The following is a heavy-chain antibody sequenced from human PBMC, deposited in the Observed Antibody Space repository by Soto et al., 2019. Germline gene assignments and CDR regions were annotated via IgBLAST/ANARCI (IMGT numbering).Heavy chain of an antibody. Sequence: QVQLQQWGAGLLKPSETLSLTCAVYGGSFSGYYWSWIRQPPGKGLEWIGEINHSGSTNYNPSLKSRVAISVDTSKNQFSLKLSSVTAADTAVYDCARWDSGSYYSDYWGQGTLVTVSS. CDR3: ARWDSGSYYSDY. D-gene: IGHD1-26*01. CDR1: GGSFSGYY. CDR2: INHSGST. J-gene: IGHJ4*02. V-gene: IGHV4-34*01.